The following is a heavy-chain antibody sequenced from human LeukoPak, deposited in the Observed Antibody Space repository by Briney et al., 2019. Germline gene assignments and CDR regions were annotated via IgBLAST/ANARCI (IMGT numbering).Heavy chain of an antibody. CDR3: ARGLAAAEY. D-gene: IGHD6-13*01. CDR1: GYTFTSNY. CDR2: INPTGGST. V-gene: IGHV1-46*01. J-gene: IGHJ4*02. Sequence: GASVKVSCKASGYTFTSNYIHWVRQAPGQGLEWMGIINPTGGSTNHAQEFQGRVTMTRDTSTSTVYMELSSLRSEDTAIYYCARGLAAAEYWGQGTLVTVSS.